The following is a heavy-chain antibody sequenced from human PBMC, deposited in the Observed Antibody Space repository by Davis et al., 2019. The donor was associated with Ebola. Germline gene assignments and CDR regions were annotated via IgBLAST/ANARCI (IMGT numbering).Heavy chain of an antibody. CDR3: ARGSLNTIFGARVRFDY. V-gene: IGHV4-39*01. CDR2: IYYSGST. D-gene: IGHD3-3*01. Sequence: SETLSLTCTVSGGSISSSSYYWGWIRQPPGKGLEWIGSIYYSGSTYYNPSLKSRVTISVDTSTNQFSLKLSSVTAADTAVYYCARGSLNTIFGARVRFDYWGQGTLVTVSS. CDR1: GGSISSSSYY. J-gene: IGHJ4*02.